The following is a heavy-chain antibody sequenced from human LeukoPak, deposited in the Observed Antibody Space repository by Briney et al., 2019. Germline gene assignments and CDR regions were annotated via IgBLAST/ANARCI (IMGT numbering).Heavy chain of an antibody. V-gene: IGHV3-74*01. CDR1: GFTFSDYY. J-gene: IGHJ4*02. CDR3: VRAPLMVRGITPPFDH. D-gene: IGHD3-10*01. Sequence: GGSLRLSCAASGFTFSDYYMSWIRQAPGKGLEWVSRLNTDGTSTNYADSVKGRFTISRDNAKNTLYLQMNSLRAEDTSMYYCVRAPLMVRGITPPFDHWGQGTLVTVYS. CDR2: LNTDGTST.